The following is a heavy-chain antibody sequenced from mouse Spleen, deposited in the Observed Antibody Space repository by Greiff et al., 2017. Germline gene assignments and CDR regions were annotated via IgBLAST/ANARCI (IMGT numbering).Heavy chain of an antibody. CDR2: ISSGGSYP. Sequence: EVNVVESGGGLVKPGGSLKLSCAASGFAFSSYAMSWVRQTPEKRLEWVATISSGGSYPYYPDSVKGRFTISRDTAKNTLYLQMSSLRSEDTAMYYCARSYDGYAMDYWGQGTSVTVSS. V-gene: IGHV5-9-1*01. CDR1: GFAFSSYA. D-gene: IGHD2-3*01. CDR3: ARSYDGYAMDY. J-gene: IGHJ4*01.